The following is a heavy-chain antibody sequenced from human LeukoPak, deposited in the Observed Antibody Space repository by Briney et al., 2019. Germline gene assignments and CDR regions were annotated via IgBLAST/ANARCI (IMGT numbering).Heavy chain of an antibody. CDR1: GGSIRRGGYH. Sequence: PSETLSLTCTVSGGSIRRGGYHWSWIRPPPAKGVEGIGYIFYRGSTYYNPSLKSRVTISVDTSKNQFSLKLSSVTAADTAVYYCARGLPTRWELPPFDYWGRGTLVSVSS. D-gene: IGHD1-26*01. CDR2: IFYRGST. V-gene: IGHV4-31*03. J-gene: IGHJ4*02. CDR3: ARGLPTRWELPPFDY.